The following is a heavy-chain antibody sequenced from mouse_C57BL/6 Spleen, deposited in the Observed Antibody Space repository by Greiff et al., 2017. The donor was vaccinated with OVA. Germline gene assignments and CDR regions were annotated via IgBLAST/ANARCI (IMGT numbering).Heavy chain of an antibody. CDR3: GRTWRDYYAMDY. V-gene: IGHV1-4*01. Sequence: QQSGAELARPGASVKMSCTASGYTFPSYTMHWVKQRPGQGLECIGYINPSSGYTKYNQKFKDKATLTADQSSSTPYMQLSSLTSEDSAVYYCGRTWRDYYAMDYGGQGTSVTVSS. CDR2: INPSSGYT. J-gene: IGHJ4*01. CDR1: GYTFPSYT.